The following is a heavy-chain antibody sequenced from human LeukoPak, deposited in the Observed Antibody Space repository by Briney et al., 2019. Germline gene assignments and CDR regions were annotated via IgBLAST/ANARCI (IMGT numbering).Heavy chain of an antibody. CDR1: GFTFSSYA. D-gene: IGHD5-24*01. J-gene: IGHJ4*02. Sequence: GRSLRLSCAASGFTFSSYAMHWVRQAPGKGLEWVAVISYDGSNKYYADSAKGRFTISRDNSKNTLYLQMNSLRAEDTAVYYCARDQRQLNWFDYWGQGTLVTVSS. CDR2: ISYDGSNK. CDR3: ARDQRQLNWFDY. V-gene: IGHV3-30-3*01.